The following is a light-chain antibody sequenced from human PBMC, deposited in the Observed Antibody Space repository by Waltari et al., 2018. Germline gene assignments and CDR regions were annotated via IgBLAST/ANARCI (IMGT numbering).Light chain of an antibody. CDR3: SSYTSSSNVV. CDR1: SSDAGGYNY. V-gene: IGLV2-14*01. J-gene: IGLJ2*01. Sequence: QSALTQPASVSGSPGQPITISCTGTSSDAGGYNYVSWYQQHPGKAPKLMIYEVSNRPSGVSNRFSGSKSGNTASLTISGLQAEDEADYYCSSYTSSSNVVFGGGTKLTVL. CDR2: EVS.